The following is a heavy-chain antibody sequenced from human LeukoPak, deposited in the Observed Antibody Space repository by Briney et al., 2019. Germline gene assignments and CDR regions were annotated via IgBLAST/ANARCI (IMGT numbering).Heavy chain of an antibody. J-gene: IGHJ4*02. CDR1: GGSINSYY. D-gene: IGHD3-22*01. Sequence: SETLSLTCTVSGGSINSYYWSWIRQPPGKGLEWIGYIYYSGSTNYNPSLKGRVTISVDTSKNQFSLKLSSVTAADTAVYYCARDRYYDSSGYYRFDYWGQGTLVTVSS. CDR3: ARDRYYDSSGYYRFDY. V-gene: IGHV4-59*01. CDR2: IYYSGST.